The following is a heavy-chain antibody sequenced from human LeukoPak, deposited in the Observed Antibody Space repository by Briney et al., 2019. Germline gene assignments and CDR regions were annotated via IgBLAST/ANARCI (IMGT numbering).Heavy chain of an antibody. CDR1: GFTFSSYG. CDR2: IRYDGS. CDR3: AKKGSGWDY. D-gene: IGHD6-19*01. Sequence: PGGSLRLSCAASGFTFSSYGMHWVRQAPGKGLEWVAFIRYDGSADSVKGRFTISRDNSKNTLYLQMNSLRAEDTAVYYCAKKGSGWDYWGQGTLSPSPQ. J-gene: IGHJ4*02. V-gene: IGHV3-30*02.